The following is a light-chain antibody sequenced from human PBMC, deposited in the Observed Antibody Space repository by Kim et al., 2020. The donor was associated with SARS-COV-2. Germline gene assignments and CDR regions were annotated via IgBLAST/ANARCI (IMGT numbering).Light chain of an antibody. J-gene: IGLJ2*01. Sequence: SYELTQPPSVSVSPGQTASITCSGDKLEDKFTYWYQQKPGQSPVLVIYEDNKRPSGIPDRFSASNSGNTATLTISGTQAVDEADYYCQAWGTRTVVFGGGPQLTV. CDR2: EDN. V-gene: IGLV3-1*01. CDR3: QAWGTRTVV. CDR1: KLEDKF.